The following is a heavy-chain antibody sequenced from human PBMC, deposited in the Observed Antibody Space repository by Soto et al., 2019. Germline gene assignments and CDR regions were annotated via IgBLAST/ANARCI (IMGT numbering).Heavy chain of an antibody. CDR2: IIPISGTA. D-gene: IGHD2-2*01. J-gene: IGHJ6*02. CDR1: GGTFSSYA. Sequence: QVQLVQSGAEVKKPGSSVKVSCKASGGTFSSYAISWVRQAPGQGLEWMGGIIPISGTANYAQKFQGRVTITADESTSTAYTELSSLRSEDTAVYYCARSQGSSTSLEIYYYYYGMDVWGQGTTVTVSS. V-gene: IGHV1-69*01. CDR3: ARSQGSSTSLEIYYYYYGMDV.